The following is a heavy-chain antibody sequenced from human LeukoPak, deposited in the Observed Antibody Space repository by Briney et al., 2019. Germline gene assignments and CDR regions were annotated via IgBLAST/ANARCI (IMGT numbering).Heavy chain of an antibody. CDR1: GFTFSSYA. V-gene: IGHV3-30*04. CDR3: ARDSRYGEPLYFYYMDV. J-gene: IGHJ6*03. CDR2: ISYDGSNK. Sequence: GGSLRLSCAASGFTFSSYAMHWVRQAPGKGLEWVAVISYDGSNKYNADSVKGRLTISRDNSKNTLYLQMISPRVDDTAVYYCARDSRYGEPLYFYYMDVWGKGTTVTVSS. D-gene: IGHD3-10*01.